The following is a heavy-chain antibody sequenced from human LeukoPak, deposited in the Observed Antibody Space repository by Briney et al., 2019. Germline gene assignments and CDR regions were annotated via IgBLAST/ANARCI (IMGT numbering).Heavy chain of an antibody. D-gene: IGHD1-26*01. CDR2: ISGGSSFT. Sequence: GGSLRLSCAASGFSFSSFSMNWVRQAPGKGLEWVSYISGGSSFTYYVDSVKGRFTISRDNAKNSLYLQMISLRAEDTAVYYCARDLSVGAKPDLGFDYWGQGTLVTVSS. CDR1: GFSFSSFS. CDR3: ARDLSVGAKPDLGFDY. J-gene: IGHJ4*02. V-gene: IGHV3-21*01.